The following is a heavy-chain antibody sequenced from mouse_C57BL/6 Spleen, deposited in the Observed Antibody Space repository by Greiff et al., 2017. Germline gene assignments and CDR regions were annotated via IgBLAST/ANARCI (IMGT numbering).Heavy chain of an antibody. CDR1: GFTFSDYG. V-gene: IGHV5-17*01. D-gene: IGHD2-3*01. Sequence: EVMLVESGGGLVKPGGSLKLSCAASGFTFSDYGMHWVRQAPEKGLEWVAYISSGSSTIYYADTVKGRFTISRDNTKNTLFLQMTSLRSEDTAMYYSARPVCDSYYRDYWGPGTTLTVSS. CDR3: ARPVCDSYYRDY. J-gene: IGHJ2*01. CDR2: ISSGSSTI.